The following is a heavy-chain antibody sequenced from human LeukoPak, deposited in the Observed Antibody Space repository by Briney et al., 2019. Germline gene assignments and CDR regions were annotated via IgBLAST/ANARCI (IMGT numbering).Heavy chain of an antibody. CDR3: AKNFWSDKYYYYYMDV. V-gene: IGHV3-23*01. D-gene: IGHD3-3*01. J-gene: IGHJ6*03. Sequence: GGSLRLSCAASGFTFSSYAMSWVRQAPGKGLEWVSAIASGGSTFYADSAKGRFTISRDNSKNTLYLQMNSLRAEDTAVYYCAKNFWSDKYYYYYMDVWGKGTTVTVSS. CDR1: GFTFSSYA. CDR2: IASGGST.